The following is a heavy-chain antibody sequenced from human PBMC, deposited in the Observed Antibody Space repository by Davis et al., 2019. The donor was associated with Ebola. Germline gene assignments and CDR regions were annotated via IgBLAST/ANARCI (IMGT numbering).Heavy chain of an antibody. D-gene: IGHD2-15*01. CDR3: AKDGGLGGGSEVDY. CDR2: ISYDGNKE. CDR1: GFTFSSFG. Sequence: PGGSLRLSCAASGFTFSSFGMHWVRQAPGKGLDWVATISYDGNKEYYEDSVKGRFTISRDNSKNRLYLQMNGLRVEDTAVYYCAKDGGLGGGSEVDYWGQGTVVTVSS. V-gene: IGHV3-30*18. J-gene: IGHJ4*02.